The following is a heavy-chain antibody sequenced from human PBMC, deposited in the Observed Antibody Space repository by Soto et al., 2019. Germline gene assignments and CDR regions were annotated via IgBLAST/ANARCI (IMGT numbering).Heavy chain of an antibody. V-gene: IGHV1-46*01. J-gene: IGHJ6*02. Sequence: ASVKVSCKASGYTFTSYYMHWVRQAPGQGLEWMGIINPSGGSTSYAQKFQGRVTMTRDTSTSTVYMELGSLRSEDTAVYYCARDTMRVLYYYDSSGQYPAVRHYYYYGMDVWGQGTTVTVSS. D-gene: IGHD3-22*01. CDR1: GYTFTSYY. CDR2: INPSGGST. CDR3: ARDTMRVLYYYDSSGQYPAVRHYYYYGMDV.